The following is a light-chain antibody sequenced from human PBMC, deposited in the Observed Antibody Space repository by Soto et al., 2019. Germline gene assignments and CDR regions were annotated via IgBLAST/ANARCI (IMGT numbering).Light chain of an antibody. CDR3: QQYGRSPRGT. Sequence: EIVLTQSPGTLSLSPGERATLSCRASQSVSSSYLAWYQQKPGQAPGLLIYGASSRATGIPDRFSGSGSGTDSTPTLSRLEPEAFAVYYCQQYGRSPRGTFGQGTKVDIK. CDR1: QSVSSSY. V-gene: IGKV3-20*01. CDR2: GAS. J-gene: IGKJ1*01.